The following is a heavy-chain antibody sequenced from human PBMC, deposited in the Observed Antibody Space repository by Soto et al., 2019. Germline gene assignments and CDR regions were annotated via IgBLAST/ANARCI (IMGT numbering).Heavy chain of an antibody. CDR2: IYWDDDK. J-gene: IGHJ4*02. D-gene: IGHD4-17*01. V-gene: IGHV2-5*02. CDR3: AHLMKMYGDRPFDY. CDR1: GFSLSTSGVG. Sequence: QITLKESGPPLVKPTQTLTLTCTFSGFSLSTSGVGVGWIRQPPGKALEWLALIYWDDDKRYSPSLKSRLTITKDTSKNQVVLTMTNMDPVDTATYYCAHLMKMYGDRPFDYWGQGTLVTVSS.